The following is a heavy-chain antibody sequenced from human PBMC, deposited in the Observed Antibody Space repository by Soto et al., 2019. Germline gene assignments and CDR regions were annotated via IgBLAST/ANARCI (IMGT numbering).Heavy chain of an antibody. Sequence: GASVKVSCKASGGTFSSYAISWVRQAPGQGLEWMGGIIPIFGTANYAQKFQGRVTITADKSTSTAYMELSSLRSEDTAVYYCAYASIVVVPAALNHTYYYYYGMDVWGQGTTVTVSS. CDR3: AYASIVVVPAALNHTYYYYYGMDV. CDR1: GGTFSSYA. V-gene: IGHV1-69*06. CDR2: IIPIFGTA. D-gene: IGHD2-2*01. J-gene: IGHJ6*02.